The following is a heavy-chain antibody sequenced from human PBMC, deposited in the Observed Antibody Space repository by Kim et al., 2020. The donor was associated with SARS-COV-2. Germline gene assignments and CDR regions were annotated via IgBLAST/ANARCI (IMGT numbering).Heavy chain of an antibody. J-gene: IGHJ4*02. CDR2: IYYSGST. CDR3: AASIVGAPGFDY. Sequence: SETLSPTCTVSGDSISNYYWNWIRQPPGKGLEWLGYIYYSGSTNYNPSLKSRVTISVATSKNQFSLKLNSVTATDTAVYYCAASIVGAPGFDYWGQGTLV. V-gene: IGHV4-59*01. D-gene: IGHD1-26*01. CDR1: GDSISNYY.